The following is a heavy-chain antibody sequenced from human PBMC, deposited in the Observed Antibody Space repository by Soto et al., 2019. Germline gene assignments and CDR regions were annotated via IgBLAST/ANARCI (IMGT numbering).Heavy chain of an antibody. Sequence: EVQLVETGGGLIQPGGSLRLSCAASGFTVSSNYMSWVRQAPGKGLEWVSVIYSGGSTYYADSVKGRFTISRDNSKNTLYLQMNSLRAEDTAVYYCARGGSSSWYKTYYYGMDVWGQGTTVTVSS. CDR3: ARGGSSSWYKTYYYGMDV. V-gene: IGHV3-53*02. J-gene: IGHJ6*02. CDR1: GFTVSSNY. D-gene: IGHD6-13*01. CDR2: IYSGGST.